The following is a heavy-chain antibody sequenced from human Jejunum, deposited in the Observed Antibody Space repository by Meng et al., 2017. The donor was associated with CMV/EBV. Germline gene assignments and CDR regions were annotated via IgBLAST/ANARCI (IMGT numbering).Heavy chain of an antibody. CDR1: GYIFNNYG. D-gene: IGHD1-14*01. V-gene: IGHV1-18*01. Sequence: VQLVQSGGEVKKPGASVKVSCKASGYIFNNYGVSWVRQAPGQGPEWMGWISAYNGNTNYAQNFQGRFTMTTDTSTSTAYMELRSLRSDDTAVYYCARDLPGGTKGTWLNLWGQGTLVTVSS. J-gene: IGHJ5*02. CDR3: ARDLPGGTKGTWLNL. CDR2: ISAYNGNT.